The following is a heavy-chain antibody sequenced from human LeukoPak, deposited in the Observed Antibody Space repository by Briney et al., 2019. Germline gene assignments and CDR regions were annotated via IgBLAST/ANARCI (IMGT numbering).Heavy chain of an antibody. CDR2: INPNSGGT. CDR3: ARQTTAYCSGGSCYSDYYYYMDV. CDR1: GYTFTGYY. Sequence: ASVKVSCKASGYTFTGYYMHWVRQAPGQGLEWMGWINPNSGGTNYAQKFQGRVTMTRDTSISTAYMELSSLRSEDTAVYYCARQTTAYCSGGSCYSDYYYYMDVWGKGTTVTVSS. V-gene: IGHV1-2*02. J-gene: IGHJ6*03. D-gene: IGHD2-15*01.